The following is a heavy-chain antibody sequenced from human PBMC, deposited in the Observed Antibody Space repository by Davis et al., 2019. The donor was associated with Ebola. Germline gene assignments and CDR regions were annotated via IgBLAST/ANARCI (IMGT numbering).Heavy chain of an antibody. D-gene: IGHD3-10*01. Sequence: PGGSLRLSCEASGFTFSSYGMHWVRQAPGKGLEWVAVISYDGSNKYYADSVKGRFTISRDNSKNTLYLQMNSLRAEDTAVYYCAKVFYGSGSYYGDYYYYYGMDVWGKGTTVTVSS. J-gene: IGHJ6*04. CDR2: ISYDGSNK. CDR1: GFTFSSYG. CDR3: AKVFYGSGSYYGDYYYYYGMDV. V-gene: IGHV3-30*18.